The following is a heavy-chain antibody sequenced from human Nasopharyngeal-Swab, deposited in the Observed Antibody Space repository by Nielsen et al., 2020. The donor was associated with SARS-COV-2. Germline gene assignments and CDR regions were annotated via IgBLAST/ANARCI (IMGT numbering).Heavy chain of an antibody. J-gene: IGHJ6*02. CDR3: ARGATIFGVVLGDSYGMDV. Sequence: GGSLRLSCVDSGVRFSSYAMSWVRQTPGKGLEWVGRTRNKANSYTTEYAASVKGRFTISRDDSENSVYLQMNSLKTEDTAVYYCARGATIFGVVLGDSYGMDVWGQGTTVTVSS. D-gene: IGHD3-3*01. CDR2: TRNKANSYTT. CDR1: GVRFSSYA. V-gene: IGHV3-72*01.